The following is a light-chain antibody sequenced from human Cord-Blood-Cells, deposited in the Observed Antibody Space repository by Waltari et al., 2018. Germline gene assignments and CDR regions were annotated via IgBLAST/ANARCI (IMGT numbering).Light chain of an antibody. Sequence: QSALTQPASVSGSPGQSITISCPRTSSDAGGSNYVSLYQQHPGKAPKLMIYDVSKRPSGVSNRFSGYKSGNTASLTISGLQAEDEADYYCSSYTSSSNWVFGGVTKLTVV. CDR1: SSDAGGSNY. V-gene: IGLV2-14*01. J-gene: IGLJ3*02. CDR3: SSYTSSSNWV. CDR2: DVS.